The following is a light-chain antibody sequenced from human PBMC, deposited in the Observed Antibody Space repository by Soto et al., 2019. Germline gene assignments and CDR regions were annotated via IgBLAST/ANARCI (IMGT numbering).Light chain of an antibody. V-gene: IGKV3-20*01. J-gene: IGKJ1*01. Sequence: IVLTQSPVTLSLSPGEGATISCRASQSVNSKYLAWYQQKLGQGPRLLIYAATSRATGVPDRFSGSGSETDFTLTLSRLEPEDFAVYYCQQYGASPWTFGQGTKVEIK. CDR1: QSVNSKY. CDR3: QQYGASPWT. CDR2: AAT.